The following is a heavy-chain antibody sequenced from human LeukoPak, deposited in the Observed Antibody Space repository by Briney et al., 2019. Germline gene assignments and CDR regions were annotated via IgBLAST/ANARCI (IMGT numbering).Heavy chain of an antibody. CDR3: ARDPIVVVPAYYYYGMDV. V-gene: IGHV3-48*02. CDR1: GFTFSSYS. Sequence: GGSLRLSCAASGFTFSSYSMNWVRQAPGKGLEWVSYISSSSSTIYYADSVKGRFTISRDNAKNSLYLQMNSLRDEDTAVYYCARDPIVVVPAYYYYGMDVWGQGTTVTVSS. CDR2: ISSSSSTI. D-gene: IGHD2-2*01. J-gene: IGHJ6*02.